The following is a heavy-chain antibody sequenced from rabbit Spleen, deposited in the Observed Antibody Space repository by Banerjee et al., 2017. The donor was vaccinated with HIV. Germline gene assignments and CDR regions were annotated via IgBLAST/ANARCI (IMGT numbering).Heavy chain of an antibody. V-gene: IGHV1S40*01. D-gene: IGHD7-1*01. Sequence: QSLEESGGDLVKPGASLTLTCTASGFDFSSANYMCWVRQAPGKGPEWIGCIYTGDGTTDYASWAKGRFTISKTSSTTVTLQMTSLTAADTATYFCASTYPGYAGPNYAYGFYLWGPGTLVTVS. CDR1: GFDFSSANY. CDR3: ASTYPGYAGPNYAYGFYL. CDR2: IYTGDGTT. J-gene: IGHJ4*01.